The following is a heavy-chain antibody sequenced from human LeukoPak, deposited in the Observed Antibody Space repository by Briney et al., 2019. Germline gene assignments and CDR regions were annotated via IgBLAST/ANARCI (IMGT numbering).Heavy chain of an antibody. D-gene: IGHD3-10*01. Sequence: GGSLRLSCAASGFTFSSYWMTWVRQAPGKGLEWVANIKQDGSEKYYVDSVKGRFTISRGNSKNTLYLQMNSLRAEDTAVYYCARDGLLWFGELYTASLDYWGQGTLVTVSS. CDR1: GFTFSSYW. CDR3: ARDGLLWFGELYTASLDY. V-gene: IGHV3-7*01. J-gene: IGHJ4*02. CDR2: IKQDGSEK.